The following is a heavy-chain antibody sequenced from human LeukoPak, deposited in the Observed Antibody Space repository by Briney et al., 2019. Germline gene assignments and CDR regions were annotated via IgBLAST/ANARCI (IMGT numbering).Heavy chain of an antibody. CDR1: GGSISSSSYY. Sequence: SETLSLTCTVSGGSISSSSYYWGWIRQPPGKGLEWIGSIYYSGSTYYNPSLKSRVTISVDTPKNQFSLKLSSVTAADTPVYYCARHIATYYYDSSGYYPPDGMDVWGQGTTVTVSS. V-gene: IGHV4-39*01. CDR2: IYYSGST. CDR3: ARHIATYYYDSSGYYPPDGMDV. J-gene: IGHJ6*02. D-gene: IGHD3-22*01.